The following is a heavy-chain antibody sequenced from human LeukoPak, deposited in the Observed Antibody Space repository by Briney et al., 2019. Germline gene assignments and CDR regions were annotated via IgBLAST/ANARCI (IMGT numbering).Heavy chain of an antibody. CDR2: ISGSGGST. CDR1: GFTFGSYA. V-gene: IGHV3-23*01. J-gene: IGHJ4*02. Sequence: GGSLRLSCAASGFTFGSYAMSWVRQAPGKGLEWVSAISGSGGSTYYADSVKGRFTISKDNSKNTLYLQMNSLRAEDTAVYYCAKVKVGAIGPPDYWGQGTLVTVSS. CDR3: AKVKVGAIGPPDY. D-gene: IGHD1-26*01.